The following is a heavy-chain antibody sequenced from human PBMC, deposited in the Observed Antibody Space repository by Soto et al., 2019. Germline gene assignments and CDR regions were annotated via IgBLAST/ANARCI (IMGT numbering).Heavy chain of an antibody. D-gene: IGHD3-22*01. J-gene: IGHJ1*01. CDR3: ARFELHYHSSGLLAEYFKH. Sequence: SVKVSCKASGGTFSSYTISWVRQAPGQGLEWMGRIIPILGIANYAQKFQGRVTITADKSTSTAYMELSSLRSEDTAVYYCARFELHYHSSGLLAEYFKHWGEGTLVTVSS. V-gene: IGHV1-69*02. CDR2: IIPILGIA. CDR1: GGTFSSYT.